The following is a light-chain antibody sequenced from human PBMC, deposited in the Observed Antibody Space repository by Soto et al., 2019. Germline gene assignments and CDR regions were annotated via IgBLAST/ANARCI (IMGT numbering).Light chain of an antibody. V-gene: IGKV2-28*01. CDR1: QSLLHSNGYNC. Sequence: DIAMTQSPLSLPVTPGESASISCRSSQSLLHSNGYNCLDWYLQKPGQSPQLLIYLGSNRAPGVPDRLSGSGSGTDFTLKISRVEAGDVGVYYCMQALQTPWTFGQGTKVEI. CDR2: LGS. J-gene: IGKJ1*01. CDR3: MQALQTPWT.